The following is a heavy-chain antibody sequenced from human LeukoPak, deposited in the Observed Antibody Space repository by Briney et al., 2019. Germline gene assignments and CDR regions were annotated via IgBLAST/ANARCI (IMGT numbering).Heavy chain of an antibody. CDR1: GGSISSSSYY. V-gene: IGHV4-39*07. CDR2: IYYSGST. J-gene: IGHJ4*02. D-gene: IGHD3-22*01. Sequence: SETLSLTCTVSGGSISSSSYYWGWIRQPPGKGLEWIGSIYYSGSTYYNPSLKSRVTISVDTSKNQFSLKLSSVTAADTAVYYCARGYDSLNYWGQGTLVTVSS. CDR3: ARGYDSLNY.